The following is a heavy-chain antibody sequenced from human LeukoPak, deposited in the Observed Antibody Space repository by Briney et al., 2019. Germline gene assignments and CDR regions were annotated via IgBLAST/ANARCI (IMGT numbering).Heavy chain of an antibody. V-gene: IGHV6-1*01. CDR3: ARQGIAVAVDY. D-gene: IGHD6-19*01. J-gene: IGHJ4*02. Sequence: PSQTLSLTCAISGDSVSSNSVAWNWIRQSPSRGLEWLGRTYYRSKWYNDYAASVKSRISVSPDTSKNQFSLQLSSVALEDTAVYYCARQGIAVAVDYWGQGTLVTVSS. CDR2: TYYRSKWYN. CDR1: GDSVSSNSVA.